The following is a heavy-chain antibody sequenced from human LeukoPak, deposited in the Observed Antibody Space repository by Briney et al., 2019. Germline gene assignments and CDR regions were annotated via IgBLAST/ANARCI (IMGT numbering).Heavy chain of an antibody. CDR3: ARVVIAVAGSESYYYYMDV. D-gene: IGHD6-19*01. CDR2: TYYRSKWYN. V-gene: IGHV6-1*01. Sequence: SQSLSLTCAISRDSLSSNSAAWNWIRQSPSRGLEWLGMTYYRSKWYNDYAVSVKSRITINPDTSKNQFSLQLNSVTPEDTAVYYCARVVIAVAGSESYYYYMDVWGKGTTVTVSS. J-gene: IGHJ6*03. CDR1: RDSLSSNSAA.